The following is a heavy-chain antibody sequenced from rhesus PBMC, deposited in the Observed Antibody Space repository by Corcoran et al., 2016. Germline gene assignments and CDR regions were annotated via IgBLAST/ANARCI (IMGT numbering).Heavy chain of an antibody. Sequence: QVQLQESGPGLVKPSETLSLTCAVSGGSMSGYYWNWIRHPPGKGLEWIGYIGGSSGTTYYHPSLKSRFPISTDTSKNQFSLKLSSVTAADTAVYYCARRQSYWYFDLWGPGTPITISS. V-gene: IGHV4-165*02. CDR1: GGSMSGYY. J-gene: IGHJ2*01. CDR3: ARRQSYWYFDL. CDR2: IGGSSGTT. D-gene: IGHD4-23*01.